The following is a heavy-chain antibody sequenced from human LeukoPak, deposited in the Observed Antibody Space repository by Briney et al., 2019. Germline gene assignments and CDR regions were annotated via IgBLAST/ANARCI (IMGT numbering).Heavy chain of an antibody. CDR1: AFTFSSYA. CDR2: ISGSGEST. D-gene: IGHD2-2*02. Sequence: GGSLRLSCAASAFTFSSYAMSWVRQAPGKGLEWASVISGSGESTNYADSVRGRFTISRDNVHNTLYLQMHSLRAEDTAIYFCARKECGSTSCYTREYFQYWGQGTLVTVSS. CDR3: ARKECGSTSCYTREYFQY. V-gene: IGHV3-23*01. J-gene: IGHJ1*01.